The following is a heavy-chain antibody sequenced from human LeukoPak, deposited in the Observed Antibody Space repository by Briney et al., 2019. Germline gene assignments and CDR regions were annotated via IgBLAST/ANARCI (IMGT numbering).Heavy chain of an antibody. CDR3: ARMLNGAYDV. D-gene: IGHD5-12*01. V-gene: IGHV1-2*02. Sequence: ASVKVSCKASGYTFSTYDINWVRQAIGQGLEWMGWINPNSGGTNYEQNFQGRVTMTRDTSFSTAYMEVSRLRSDDTAVYYCARMLNGAYDVWGQGPLVTVS. CDR2: INPNSGGT. J-gene: IGHJ4*02. CDR1: GYTFSTYD.